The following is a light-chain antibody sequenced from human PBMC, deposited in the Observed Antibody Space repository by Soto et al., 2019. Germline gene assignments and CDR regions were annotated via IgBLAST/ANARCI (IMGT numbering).Light chain of an antibody. Sequence: ENVLTQSPATLSLSPGERATLSCRASQSVSSYLAWYQQQPGQAPRLLIYDASNRATGIPARFSGSGSGTDFTLTISSLEPEDFAVYYCQQRSNWPRTFGQGTKVEIK. CDR2: DAS. V-gene: IGKV3-11*01. CDR1: QSVSSY. CDR3: QQRSNWPRT. J-gene: IGKJ1*01.